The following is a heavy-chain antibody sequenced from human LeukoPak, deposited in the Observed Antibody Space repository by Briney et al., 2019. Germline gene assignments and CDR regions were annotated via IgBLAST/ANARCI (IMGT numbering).Heavy chain of an antibody. CDR1: GFTFSGSA. V-gene: IGHV3-73*01. CDR2: IRSKANSYAT. D-gene: IGHD1-26*01. CDR3: TRFSSVGALGDV. J-gene: IGHJ6*04. Sequence: GGSLRLSCAASGFTFSGSAMHWVRQASGKGLEWVRRIRSKANSYATAYAASVKGRFTISRDDSKNTAYLQMNSLKTEDTAVYYCTRFSSVGALGDVWGKGSTVTVSS.